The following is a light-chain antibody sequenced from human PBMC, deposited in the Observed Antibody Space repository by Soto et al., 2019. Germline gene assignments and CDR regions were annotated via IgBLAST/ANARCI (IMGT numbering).Light chain of an antibody. CDR2: DVS. J-gene: IGLJ1*01. CDR3: SSYTSSSTRV. Sequence: QSALTQPASVSGSPGQSITISCTGTSSDVVGYNYVSWYQQHPDKAPKLMIYDVSNRPSGVSNRFSGSKSGNTASLTISGLQADDEADYYCSSYTSSSTRVFGTGTKVTVL. V-gene: IGLV2-14*03. CDR1: SSDVVGYNY.